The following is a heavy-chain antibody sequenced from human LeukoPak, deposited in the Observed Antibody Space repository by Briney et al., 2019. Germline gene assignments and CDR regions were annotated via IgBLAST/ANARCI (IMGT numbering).Heavy chain of an antibody. V-gene: IGHV3-23*01. CDR2: IRATAGTT. J-gene: IGHJ4*02. D-gene: IGHD5-12*01. CDR3: AKGGYTSHYDY. CDR1: GFTLSSYA. Sequence: GGSLRLSCAASGFTLSSYAMTWVRQAQGKGLQWVSTIRATAGTTYYTDSVKGRFTISRDNSKNTVFLQMNSLRAEDTAVYYCAKGGYTSHYDYWGQGILVTVSS.